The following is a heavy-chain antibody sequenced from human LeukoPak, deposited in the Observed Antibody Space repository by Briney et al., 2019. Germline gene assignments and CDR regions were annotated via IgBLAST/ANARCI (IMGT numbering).Heavy chain of an antibody. V-gene: IGHV3-7*03. J-gene: IGHJ4*02. Sequence: GGSLRLSCTASGFTLSSSWMSWVRQPPGRGLEWVASIKQDGSQKYYVDSVKGRFTISRDNAKNTLYLQMNSLRVEDAAVYYCARAPVTSCRGAYCYPFDYWGQGTLVTVSS. CDR1: GFTLSSSW. D-gene: IGHD2-21*01. CDR2: IKQDGSQK. CDR3: ARAPVTSCRGAYCYPFDY.